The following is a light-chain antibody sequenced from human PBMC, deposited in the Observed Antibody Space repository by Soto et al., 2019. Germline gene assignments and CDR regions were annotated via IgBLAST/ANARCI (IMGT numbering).Light chain of an antibody. J-gene: IGLJ2*01. V-gene: IGLV1-47*01. CDR1: SSNIGSNY. CDR2: RNN. CDR3: AAWDDSLSAVL. Sequence: QPVLTQPPSASGTPGQRVTISCSGSSSNIGSNYIYWYQHLPGTAPTLLIYRNNQRSSGVPDRFSGSKSGTSASLAISDLRSEDEADYYCAAWDDSLSAVLFGGGTKLTVL.